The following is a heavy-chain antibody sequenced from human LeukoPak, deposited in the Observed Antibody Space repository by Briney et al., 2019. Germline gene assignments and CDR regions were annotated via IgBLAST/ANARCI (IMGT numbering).Heavy chain of an antibody. V-gene: IGHV4-61*05. CDR2: IYYSGST. Sequence: SETLSLTCTVSGGSISTSNYYWGWIRQPPGKGLEWIGYIYYSGSTNYNPSLKSRVTISVDTSKNQFSLKLSSVTAADTAEYYCARGAMVRGVINYFDYWGQGTLVTVSS. CDR3: ARGAMVRGVINYFDY. J-gene: IGHJ4*02. CDR1: GGSISTSNYY. D-gene: IGHD3-10*01.